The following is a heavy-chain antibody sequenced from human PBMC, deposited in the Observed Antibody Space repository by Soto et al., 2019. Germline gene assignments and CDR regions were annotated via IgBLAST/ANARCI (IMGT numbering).Heavy chain of an antibody. Sequence: QVQLVQSGAEVQKPGSSVKVSCKASGGTFSSYTISWVRQAPGQGLEWMGRIIPILGIANYAQKFQGRVTITAATSTSTAYMELSILRSVDTAVYYCARNTYGSVPGDWGQGTLVTVSS. CDR3: ARNTYGSVPGD. V-gene: IGHV1-69*02. CDR1: GGTFSSYT. J-gene: IGHJ4*02. CDR2: IIPILGIA. D-gene: IGHD3-10*01.